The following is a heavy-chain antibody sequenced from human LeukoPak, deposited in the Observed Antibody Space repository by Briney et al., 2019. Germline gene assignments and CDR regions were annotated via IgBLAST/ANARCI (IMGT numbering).Heavy chain of an antibody. CDR2: INTNTRNP. CDR1: GYIFTNNA. V-gene: IGHV7-4-1*02. CDR3: ARIRAPSSFGQRESDY. D-gene: IGHD3-3*02. Sequence: ASVKVSCKASGYIFTNNAMNWVRQAPGQGLEWMGWINTNTRNPTNAQGFTGRFVFSLDTSVSTAYLQISSLKAEDTAVYYCARIRAPSSFGQRESDYWGQGTLVTVSS. J-gene: IGHJ4*02.